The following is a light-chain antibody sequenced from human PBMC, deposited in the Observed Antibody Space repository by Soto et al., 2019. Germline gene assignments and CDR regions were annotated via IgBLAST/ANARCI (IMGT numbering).Light chain of an antibody. Sequence: EIVMTQSPATLSVSPGERATLSCRASQSVSSNLAWYQQKPGQAPRLLIYGASTRATGIPARFSGSRSGTEFTLTIRSLQSEDFAVYYCQQYNNWPYPFGQETKLELK. V-gene: IGKV3-15*01. CDR2: GAS. CDR1: QSVSSN. CDR3: QQYNNWPYP. J-gene: IGKJ2*01.